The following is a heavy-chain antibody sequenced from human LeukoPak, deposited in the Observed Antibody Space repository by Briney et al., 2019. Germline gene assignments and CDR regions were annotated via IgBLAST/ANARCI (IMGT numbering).Heavy chain of an antibody. CDR3: VRGGGSGWYSGSY. CDR1: GFTFISYW. CDR2: INQDGSEK. Sequence: GGSLRLSCAASGFTFISYWMSCVRQAPGKGLDWVAHINQDGSEKNYVDSVKGRLTISRDNAKNALYLQMNSLRAEDTAVYYCVRGGGSGWYSGSYWGQGILVTVSS. V-gene: IGHV3-7*01. J-gene: IGHJ4*02. D-gene: IGHD6-19*01.